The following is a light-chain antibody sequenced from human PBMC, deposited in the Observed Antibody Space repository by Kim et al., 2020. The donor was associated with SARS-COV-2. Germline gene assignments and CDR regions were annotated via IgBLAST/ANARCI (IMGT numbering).Light chain of an antibody. Sequence: QSALTQPASVSGSPGQSITISCAGTSSDVGGFDSVSWYQQHPGKAPKLLIYDVAKRPSGVSSRFSAFKSGDTASLIISGLQAEDEANYYRSSYTSSSKVIFGGGTQLTVL. CDR3: SSYTSSSKVI. J-gene: IGLJ2*01. CDR2: DVA. V-gene: IGLV2-14*03. CDR1: SSDVGGFDS.